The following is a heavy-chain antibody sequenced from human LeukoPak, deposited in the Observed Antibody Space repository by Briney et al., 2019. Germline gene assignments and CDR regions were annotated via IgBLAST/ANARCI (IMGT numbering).Heavy chain of an antibody. D-gene: IGHD6-13*01. CDR3: AKGLGDNSWHYHYYYTDV. Sequence: GGSLRLSCAASGFTFGIYAMSWVRQAPGEGLEWVSGISHSGGSTDYADPVKGRFIISRDNSKNTLYLQMKGLRVEDTAVYYCAKGLGDNSWHYHYYYTDVWGEGTTVTVSS. J-gene: IGHJ6*03. CDR2: ISHSGGST. CDR1: GFTFGIYA. V-gene: IGHV3-23*01.